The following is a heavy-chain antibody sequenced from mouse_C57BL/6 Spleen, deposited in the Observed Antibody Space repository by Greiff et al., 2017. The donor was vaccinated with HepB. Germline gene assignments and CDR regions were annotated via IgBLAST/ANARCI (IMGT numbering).Heavy chain of an antibody. V-gene: IGHV1-85*01. Sequence: VKLMESGPELVKPGASVKLSCKASGYTFTSYDINWVKQRPGQGLEWIGWIYPRDGSTKYNEKFKGKATLTVDTSSSTAYMELHSLTSEDSAVYFCARSDLYYAMDYWGQGTSVTVSS. CDR2: IYPRDGST. CDR3: ARSDLYYAMDY. J-gene: IGHJ4*01. CDR1: GYTFTSYD.